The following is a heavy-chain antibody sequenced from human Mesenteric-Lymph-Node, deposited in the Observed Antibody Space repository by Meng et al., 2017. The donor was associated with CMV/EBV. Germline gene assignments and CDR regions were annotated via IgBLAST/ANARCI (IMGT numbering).Heavy chain of an antibody. V-gene: IGHV3-43*01. J-gene: IGHJ4*02. CDR2: ISWDRYSS. CDR3: AKDAHSNIIDY. Sequence: GESLKISCAASGFTFDDYTMHWVRQAPGKGLEWVSLISWDRYSSYYADSVKGRFTISRDNSKNSLYLQMNSLTTEDTAFYYCAKDAHSNIIDYWGQGTLVTVSS. CDR1: GFTFDDYT. D-gene: IGHD5-18*01.